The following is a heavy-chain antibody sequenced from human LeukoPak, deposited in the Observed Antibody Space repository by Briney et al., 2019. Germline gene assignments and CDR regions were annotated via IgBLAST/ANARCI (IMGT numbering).Heavy chain of an antibody. D-gene: IGHD6-13*01. CDR2: ISGRGGST. CDR3: AKGAAAATVRALYYYGMDV. V-gene: IGHV3-23*01. J-gene: IGHJ6*02. CDR1: GFTFSSYA. Sequence: GGSLRLSCAASGFTFSSYAMSWVRQAPGKGLEGVSAISGRGGSTYYADSVKGRFTISRDNSKNTLYLQMNSLRAEDTAVYYCAKGAAAATVRALYYYGMDVWGQGTTVTVSS.